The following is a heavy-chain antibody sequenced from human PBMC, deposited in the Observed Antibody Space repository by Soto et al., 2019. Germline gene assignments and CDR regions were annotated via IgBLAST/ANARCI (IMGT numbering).Heavy chain of an antibody. CDR2: INHSGST. V-gene: IGHV4-34*01. CDR1: GGSFSGYY. J-gene: IGHJ2*01. Sequence: SETLSLTCAVYGGSFSGYYWTWIRQPPGTGQEWIGEINHSGSTNYNPSLKSRVTISVDTSKNQFSLKLTSVTAADTAVYYCASQDYSSSTDASFLVNGYFDLWGRGILVTVSS. CDR3: ASQDYSSSTDASFLVNGYFDL. D-gene: IGHD6-6*01.